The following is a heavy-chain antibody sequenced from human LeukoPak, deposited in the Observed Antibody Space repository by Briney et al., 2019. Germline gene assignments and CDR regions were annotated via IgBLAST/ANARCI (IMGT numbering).Heavy chain of an antibody. CDR1: GYAFTSHG. J-gene: IGHJ6*02. Sequence: ASVKVSCKASGYAFTSHGISWVRQAPGQGLEWMGWISAYNGNTNYAQKLQGRVTMTTDTSTSTAYMELRSLRSDDTAVYYCARVGSPVGYYYGMDVWGQGTTVTVSS. CDR2: ISAYNGNT. CDR3: ARVGSPVGYYYGMDV. V-gene: IGHV1-18*01. D-gene: IGHD2-15*01.